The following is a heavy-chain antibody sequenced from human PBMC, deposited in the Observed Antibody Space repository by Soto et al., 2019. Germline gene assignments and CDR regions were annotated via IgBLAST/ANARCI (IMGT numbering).Heavy chain of an antibody. Sequence: QVQLVQSGAEVKKPGSSVKVSCKASGGTFSSYAISWVRQAPGQGLEWMGGIIPIFGTPNYAQKFQGGVTITADESTSTAYMELSSMRSEDTAVYYCASSRKDYYYYGMDVWGQGTTVTVSS. D-gene: IGHD6-13*01. CDR2: IIPIFGTP. CDR1: GGTFSSYA. CDR3: ASSRKDYYYYGMDV. V-gene: IGHV1-69*12. J-gene: IGHJ6*02.